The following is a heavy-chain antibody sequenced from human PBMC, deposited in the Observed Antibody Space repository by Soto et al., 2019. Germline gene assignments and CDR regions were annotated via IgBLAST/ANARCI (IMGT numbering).Heavy chain of an antibody. J-gene: IGHJ6*03. CDR1: GGSFSGYY. CDR2: INHSGST. D-gene: IGHD2-15*01. V-gene: IGHV4-34*01. CDR3: ARGTVVVIADNYYFYMDV. Sequence: SETLSLTCAGYGGSFSGYYWSWIRQPPGKGLEWIGEINHSGSTNYNPSLKSRITMSVDTSKNQFSLKLSSVTAADTAVYYCARGTVVVIADNYYFYMDVWGKGTTVTVSS.